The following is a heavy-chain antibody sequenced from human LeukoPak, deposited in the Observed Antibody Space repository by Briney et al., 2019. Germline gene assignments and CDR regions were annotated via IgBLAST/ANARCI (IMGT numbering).Heavy chain of an antibody. Sequence: SQTLSLTCAISGDSVSSDSASWNWFRQSPSRGLEWLGRTYYRSKWSVDYAISVKGRITINADTSKNQFSLLLHSVTPEDTAVYYCTRGPGKFDSWGQGIVVIVSS. V-gene: IGHV6-1*01. D-gene: IGHD3-10*01. CDR3: TRGPGKFDS. CDR1: GDSVSSDSAS. CDR2: TYYRSKWSV. J-gene: IGHJ4*02.